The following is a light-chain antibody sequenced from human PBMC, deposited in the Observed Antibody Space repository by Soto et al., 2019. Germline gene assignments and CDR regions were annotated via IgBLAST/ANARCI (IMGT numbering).Light chain of an antibody. Sequence: QSALTQPASVSGSPGQSITISCTGTSNDIGSYNYVSWYQQYPGKAPKLMIFVVSNRPSGVSNRFSGSKSGNAASLTISGLQAEDEADYYSSSYTSSSYTSSTTLYVFGTGTKLTVL. V-gene: IGLV2-14*01. CDR3: SSYTSSSYTSSTTLYV. CDR2: VVS. J-gene: IGLJ1*01. CDR1: SNDIGSYNY.